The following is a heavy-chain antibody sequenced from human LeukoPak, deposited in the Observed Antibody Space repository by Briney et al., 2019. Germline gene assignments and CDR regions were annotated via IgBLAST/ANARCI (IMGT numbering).Heavy chain of an antibody. D-gene: IGHD3-22*01. V-gene: IGHV4-59*08. CDR2: IYYSGST. CDR1: GGSISSYY. Sequence: PSETLSLTCTVSGGSISSYYWSWIRQPPGKGLEWIGYIYYSGSTNYNPSLKSRVTISVDTSENQFSLKLSSVTAADTAVYYCARLAGTYYYDSSGYSPIIYFDYWGQGTLVTVSS. CDR3: ARLAGTYYYDSSGYSPIIYFDY. J-gene: IGHJ4*02.